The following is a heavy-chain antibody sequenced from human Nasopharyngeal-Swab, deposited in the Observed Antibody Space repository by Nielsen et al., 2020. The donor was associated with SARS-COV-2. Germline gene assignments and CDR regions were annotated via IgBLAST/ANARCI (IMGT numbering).Heavy chain of an antibody. J-gene: IGHJ5*02. Sequence: WICQPPGKGLEWIGYIYYSGSTYYNPSLKSRVTISVDTSKNQFSLKLSSVTAADTAVYYCAREERPLGNWFDPWGQGTLVTVSS. CDR2: IYYSGST. V-gene: IGHV4-31*02. D-gene: IGHD7-27*01. CDR3: AREERPLGNWFDP.